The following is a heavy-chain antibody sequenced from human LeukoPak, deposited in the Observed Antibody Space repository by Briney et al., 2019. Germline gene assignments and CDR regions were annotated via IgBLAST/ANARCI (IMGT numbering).Heavy chain of an antibody. CDR1: GGTFSSYA. CDR2: IIPIFGTA. Sequence: ASVKVSCKASGGTFSSYAISWVRQAPGQGVEGMGGIIPIFGTANYAQKFQGRVTITADESTSTAYMELSSLRSEDTAVYYCARTYCSSTSCYAGMGDYWGQGTLVTVSS. CDR3: ARTYCSSTSCYAGMGDY. J-gene: IGHJ4*02. V-gene: IGHV1-69*13. D-gene: IGHD2-2*01.